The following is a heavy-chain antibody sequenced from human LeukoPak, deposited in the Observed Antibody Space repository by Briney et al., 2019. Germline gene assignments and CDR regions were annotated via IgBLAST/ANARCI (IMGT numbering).Heavy chain of an antibody. CDR1: GFTFSSYS. CDR3: ARDGGVTYYYDSSGLDAFDI. J-gene: IGHJ3*02. D-gene: IGHD3-22*01. CDR2: ISSSSSTI. Sequence: GGSLRLSCAASGFTFSSYSMNWVRQAPGKGLEWVSYISSSSSTIYYADSVKGRFTISRDNAKNSLYLQMNSLRAEDTAVYYCARDGGVTYYYDSSGLDAFDIWGQGTMVTVSS. V-gene: IGHV3-48*01.